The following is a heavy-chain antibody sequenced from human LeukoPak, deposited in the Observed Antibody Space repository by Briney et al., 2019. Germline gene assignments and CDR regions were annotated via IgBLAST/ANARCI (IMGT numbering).Heavy chain of an antibody. Sequence: PGGSLTLSCEASGFTVSNIDMNWVRQASGKGPEWVSIIHRGGNTFYADSVKGRFTISRDNSKNTLYLQMNSLRAEDTAMYYCGRVKYYVDVWGKGTSVNVSS. CDR3: GRVKYYVDV. V-gene: IGHV3-53*01. CDR2: IHRGGNT. J-gene: IGHJ6*03. CDR1: GFTVSNID.